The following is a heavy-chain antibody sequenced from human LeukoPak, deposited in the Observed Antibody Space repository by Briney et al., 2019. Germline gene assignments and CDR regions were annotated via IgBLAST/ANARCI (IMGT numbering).Heavy chain of an antibody. CDR3: ARESYYDSSGPFDY. J-gene: IGHJ4*02. D-gene: IGHD3-22*01. CDR1: GFTFSTYS. V-gene: IGHV3-7*01. Sequence: GGSLRLSCAASGFTFSTYSMNWVRQAPGKGLEWVANIKQDGSEKYYVDSVKGRFTISRDNAKNSLYLQMNSLRAEDTAVYYCARESYYDSSGPFDYWGQGTLVTVSS. CDR2: IKQDGSEK.